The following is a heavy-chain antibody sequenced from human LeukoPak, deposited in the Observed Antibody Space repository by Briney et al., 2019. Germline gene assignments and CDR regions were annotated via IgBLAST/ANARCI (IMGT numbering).Heavy chain of an antibody. Sequence: SETLSLTCVVSSGSMNTYYSSWIRHAPGKGLEWIGYVSYSGNANYNASLKSRATISVDTSRNQFSLRLTSLTAADTAVYYCARGVVAATLFWFDPWGQGARVTVSS. CDR2: VSYSGNA. V-gene: IGHV4-59*01. CDR1: SGSMNTYY. CDR3: ARGVVAATLFWFDP. J-gene: IGHJ5*02. D-gene: IGHD6-13*01.